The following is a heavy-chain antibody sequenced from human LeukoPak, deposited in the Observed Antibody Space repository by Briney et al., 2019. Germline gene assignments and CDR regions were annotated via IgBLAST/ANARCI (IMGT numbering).Heavy chain of an antibody. D-gene: IGHD4-17*01. CDR2: IYGSGST. J-gene: IGHJ2*01. Sequence: SQTLSLTCTVSGGSISSSSYYWSWIRQPAGKGLKWIGRIYGSGSTNYNPSLKSRITISVDTSKNQFSLKLSSVTAADTAVYYCASSVTTSDWYFDLWGRGTLVTVSS. CDR3: ASSVTTSDWYFDL. V-gene: IGHV4-61*02. CDR1: GGSISSSSYY.